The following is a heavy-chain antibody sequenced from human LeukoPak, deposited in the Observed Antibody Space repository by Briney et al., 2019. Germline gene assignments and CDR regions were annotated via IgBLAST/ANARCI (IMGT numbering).Heavy chain of an antibody. CDR2: IYYSGST. J-gene: IGHJ6*02. Sequence: SETLSLTCTVSGGSISSYYGSWIRQPPGKGLEWIGYIYYSGSTNYNPSLKSRVTISVDTSKNQFSLKLSSVTAADTAVYYCARVRFLEWLLSPSYYGMDVWGQGTTVTVSS. V-gene: IGHV4-59*01. D-gene: IGHD3-3*01. CDR3: ARVRFLEWLLSPSYYGMDV. CDR1: GGSISSYY.